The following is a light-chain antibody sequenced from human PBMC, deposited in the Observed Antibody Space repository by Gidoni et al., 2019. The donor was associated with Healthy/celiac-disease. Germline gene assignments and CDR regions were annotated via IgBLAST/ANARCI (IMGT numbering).Light chain of an antibody. V-gene: IGKV3-11*01. CDR3: QQRSNWPPIFT. CDR1: QSVSSY. CDR2: DAS. J-gene: IGKJ3*01. Sequence: EIVFTQSPPPLSLSPWERSTLSCRASQSVSSYLAWYQQKPGQAPRLLIYDASNRATGIPARCSGSGAGTDFTLTISSLEPEDFAVYYCQQRSNWPPIFTFGPGTKVDIK.